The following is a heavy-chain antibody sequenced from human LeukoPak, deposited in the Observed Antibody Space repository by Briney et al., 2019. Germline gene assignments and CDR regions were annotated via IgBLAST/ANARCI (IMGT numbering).Heavy chain of an antibody. CDR3: AHLPWGGYVWSLSFDY. J-gene: IGHJ4*02. D-gene: IGHD3-16*01. Sequence: SGPTLVNPTQTLTLTCTFSGFSLSTSGMCVSWIRQPPGKALEWLARIDWNDDKYYSTSLKTRLTISKDTSKNQVVLTMTNMDPVDTATYYCAHLPWGGYVWSLSFDYWGQGTLVTVSS. CDR2: IDWNDDK. CDR1: GFSLSTSGMC. V-gene: IGHV2-70*12.